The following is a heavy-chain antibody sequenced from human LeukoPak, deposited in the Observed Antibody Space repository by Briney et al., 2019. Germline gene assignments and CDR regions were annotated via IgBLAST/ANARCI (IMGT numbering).Heavy chain of an antibody. D-gene: IGHD3-10*01. CDR2: ISTGSSYI. CDR3: ARVYYGSASSRYVAY. Sequence: GGSLRLSCAASRFTFSSYSIIWVRQAPGKGLEWVSSISTGSSYIYYADSVKGRFTISRDNAKNSLYLQMHSLRAEDTAVYYCARVYYGSASSRYVAYWGQRTLVTVSS. J-gene: IGHJ4*02. CDR1: RFTFSSYS. V-gene: IGHV3-21*01.